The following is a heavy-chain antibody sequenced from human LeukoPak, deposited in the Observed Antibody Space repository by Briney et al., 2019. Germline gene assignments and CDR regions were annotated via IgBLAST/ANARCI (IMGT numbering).Heavy chain of an antibody. CDR3: ARRRVVTASFDY. CDR1: GGSFSGYY. V-gene: IGHV4-34*01. J-gene: IGHJ4*02. D-gene: IGHD2-21*02. CDR2: INHSGST. Sequence: SETLSLTFAVYGGSFSGYYWRWIRQPPGKGLEWIGEINHSGSTNYNPSLKSRVTISVDTSKNQFSLKLSSVTAADTAVYYCARRRVVTASFDYWGQGTLVTVSS.